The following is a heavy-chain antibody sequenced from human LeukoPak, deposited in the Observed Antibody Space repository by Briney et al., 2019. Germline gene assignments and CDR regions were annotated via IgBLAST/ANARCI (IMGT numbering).Heavy chain of an antibody. CDR1: GGSINTGGYY. CDR3: ARTSEDTGYGDFDY. D-gene: IGHD4-17*01. Sequence: PSQTLSLTCTVSGGSINTGGYYWSWIRQHPGKGLEWIGFIHYSGSTYYNPSLRCRVTMSVDTSENQFSLEVRSVTAADTAVYYCARTSEDTGYGDFDYWGQGTLVTVSS. CDR2: IHYSGST. V-gene: IGHV4-31*03. J-gene: IGHJ4*02.